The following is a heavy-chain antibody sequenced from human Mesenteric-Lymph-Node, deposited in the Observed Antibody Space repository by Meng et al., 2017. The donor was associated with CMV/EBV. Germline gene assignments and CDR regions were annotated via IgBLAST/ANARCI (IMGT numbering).Heavy chain of an antibody. CDR1: GFTFSNSD. J-gene: IGHJ4*02. CDR2: VSWNGSRT. Sequence: GESLKISCAASGFTFSNSDMNWVRQAPGKGLEWVSGVSWNGSRTHYADSVKGRFIISRDNSKNTLYLQMNSLRAEDTAVYYCARAVGYYDSSGYYYWGQGTLVTVSS. CDR3: ARAVGYYDSSGYYY. D-gene: IGHD3-22*01. V-gene: IGHV3-19*01.